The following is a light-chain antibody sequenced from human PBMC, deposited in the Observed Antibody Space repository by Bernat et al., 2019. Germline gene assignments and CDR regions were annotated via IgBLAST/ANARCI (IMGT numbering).Light chain of an antibody. Sequence: QSALTQPASVSGSPGQSITISCTGTSSDVGGYHYVSWYQQHPGKAPKLMIYDVNNRPSGVSYRFSGSKSGNTASLSISGLQAEDEADYYCSSYTISSSWVFGGGTKLTVL. CDR2: DVN. CDR3: SSYTISSSWV. V-gene: IGLV2-14*01. J-gene: IGLJ3*02. CDR1: SSDVGGYHY.